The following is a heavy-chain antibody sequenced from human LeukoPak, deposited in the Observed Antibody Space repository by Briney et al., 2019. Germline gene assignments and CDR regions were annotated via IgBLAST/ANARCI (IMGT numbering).Heavy chain of an antibody. CDR2: INPNSGGT. CDR1: GYTFTSYD. J-gene: IGHJ4*02. V-gene: IGHV1-2*02. D-gene: IGHD3-3*01. Sequence: ASVKVSCKASGYTFTSYDINWVRQATGQGLEWMGWINPNSGGTNYAQKFQGRVTMTRDTSISTAYMELSRLRSDDTAVYYCAAPLTIFGVADYWGQGALVTVSS. CDR3: AAPLTIFGVADY.